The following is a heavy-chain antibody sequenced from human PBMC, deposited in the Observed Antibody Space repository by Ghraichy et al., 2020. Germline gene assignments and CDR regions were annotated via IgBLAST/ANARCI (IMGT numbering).Heavy chain of an antibody. J-gene: IGHJ3*02. CDR2: VLYTGTT. V-gene: IGHV4-39*01. Sequence: SQTLSLTCTVSGASLSSGGYYWGWIRQPPGKGLQYIASVLYTGTTYDNPVLRGRVEISADTSRNQISLRLRSVTAADSAVYYCARHVFSLGITYAFQIWGQVTVVSVSS. D-gene: IGHD7-27*01. CDR3: ARHVFSLGITYAFQI. CDR1: GASLSSGGYY.